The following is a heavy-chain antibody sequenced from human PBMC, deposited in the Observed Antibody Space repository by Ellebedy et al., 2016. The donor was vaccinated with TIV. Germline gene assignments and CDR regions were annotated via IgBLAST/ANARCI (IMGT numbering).Heavy chain of an antibody. V-gene: IGHV1-69*01. CDR2: IIPIFGTA. CDR3: ARGRYYGSGSYYVVYYYGMDV. CDR1: GFTFSSYA. Sequence: KISCAASGFTFSSYAMHWVRQAPGQGLEWMGGIIPIFGTANYAQKFQGRVTITADESTSTAYMELSSLRSEDTAVYYCARGRYYGSGSYYVVYYYGMDVWGQGTTVTVSS. J-gene: IGHJ6*02. D-gene: IGHD3-10*01.